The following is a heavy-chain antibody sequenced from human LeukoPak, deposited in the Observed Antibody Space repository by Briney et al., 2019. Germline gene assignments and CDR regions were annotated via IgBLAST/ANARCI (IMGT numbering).Heavy chain of an antibody. D-gene: IGHD3-10*01. CDR2: IYYSGST. CDR3: ARVIWDGSGSYFDY. CDR1: GGSISSYY. Sequence: SETLSLTRTVSGGSISSYYWSWIRQPPGKGLEWIGYIYYSGSTNYNPSLKSRVTISVDTSKNQFSLKLSSVTAADTAVYYCARVIWDGSGSYFDYWGQGTLVTVSS. V-gene: IGHV4-59*01. J-gene: IGHJ4*02.